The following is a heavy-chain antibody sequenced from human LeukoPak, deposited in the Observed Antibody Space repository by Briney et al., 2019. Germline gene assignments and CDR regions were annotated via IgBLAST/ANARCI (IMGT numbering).Heavy chain of an antibody. CDR1: GFTFSSYA. D-gene: IGHD1-26*01. CDR3: AKDLGRWELLDAFDI. CDR2: ISGSGGST. J-gene: IGHJ3*02. V-gene: IGHV3-23*01. Sequence: GGSLRLSCAASGFTFSSYAMSWVRQAPGKGLEWVSAISGSGGSTYYADSVKGRFTISRDSSKNTLYLQMNSLRAEDTAVYYCAKDLGRWELLDAFDIWGQGTMVTVSS.